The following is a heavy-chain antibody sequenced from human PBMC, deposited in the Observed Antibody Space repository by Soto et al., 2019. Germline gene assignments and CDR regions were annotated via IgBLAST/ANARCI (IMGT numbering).Heavy chain of an antibody. Sequence: QVQLVQSGTVVQRRGSSVKVSCQASGGTFSSHGMAWVRQTPGQGLEWMGGIIPTFGTPTYAPKFQGRVTITAYTSTNTAYMHLSSLRSEYTRVYYCESERSAQYFNXWXXGXLXXVSS. J-gene: IGHJ4*02. CDR1: GGTFSSHG. CDR3: ESERSAQYFNX. D-gene: IGHD3-9*01. V-gene: IGHV1-69*06. CDR2: IIPTFGTP.